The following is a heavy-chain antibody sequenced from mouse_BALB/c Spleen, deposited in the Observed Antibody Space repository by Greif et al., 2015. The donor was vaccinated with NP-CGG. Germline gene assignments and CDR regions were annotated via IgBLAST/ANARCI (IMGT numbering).Heavy chain of an antibody. CDR3: ARARPYYAMNY. CDR1: GFNIKDTY. D-gene: IGHD3-1*01. V-gene: IGHV14-3*02. Sequence: VHVKQSGAELVKPGASVKLSCTASGFNIKDTYMHWVKQRPEQGLEWIGRIDPANGNTKYDPKFQGKATITADTSSNTACLQLSSLTAEDTAVYYCARARPYYAMNYWGQRTSVTVAS. J-gene: IGHJ4*01. CDR2: IDPANGNT.